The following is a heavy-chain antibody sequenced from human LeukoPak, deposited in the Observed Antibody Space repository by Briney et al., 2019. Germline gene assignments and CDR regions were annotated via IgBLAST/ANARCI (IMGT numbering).Heavy chain of an antibody. Sequence: PETLSLTCAVYGGSFSGYYWSWIRQPPGKGLEWIGEINHSGSTNYNPSLKSRVTISVDTSKNQFSLKLSSVTAADTAVYYCARLPGGDYYDSSAYYFWGQGTLVTVSS. J-gene: IGHJ4*02. CDR3: ARLPGGDYYDSSAYYF. D-gene: IGHD3-22*01. CDR2: INHSGST. CDR1: GGSFSGYY. V-gene: IGHV4-34*01.